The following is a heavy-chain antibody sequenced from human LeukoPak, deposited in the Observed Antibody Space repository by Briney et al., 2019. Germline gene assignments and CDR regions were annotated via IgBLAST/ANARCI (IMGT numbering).Heavy chain of an antibody. D-gene: IGHD2-2*01. CDR2: IYYSGST. CDR3: ARQGRVDCSSTSCPYAFDI. CDR1: GGSISSSSFC. Sequence: SETLSLTCTVSGGSISSSSFCWGWIRQSPGKGLQWIGSIYYSGSTYYNPSLKSRVTISVDTSKNQFSLKLSSVTAADTAVYYCARQGRVDCSSTSCPYAFDIWGQGTMVTVSS. J-gene: IGHJ3*02. V-gene: IGHV4-39*01.